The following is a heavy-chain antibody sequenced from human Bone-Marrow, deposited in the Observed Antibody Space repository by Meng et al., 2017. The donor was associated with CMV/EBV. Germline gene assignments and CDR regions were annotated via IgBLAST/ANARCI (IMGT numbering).Heavy chain of an antibody. D-gene: IGHD6-19*01. J-gene: IGHJ4*02. Sequence: SGFTFSREWMHWVRQGPGKGLVWVSRIKSDGRSTSSADSVKGRFTISRDNAKNTLYLQMNSLRAEDTAVYYCARDPDSNGWSAFDYWGQGILVTVSS. V-gene: IGHV3-74*01. CDR3: ARDPDSNGWSAFDY. CDR1: GFTFSREW. CDR2: IKSDGRST.